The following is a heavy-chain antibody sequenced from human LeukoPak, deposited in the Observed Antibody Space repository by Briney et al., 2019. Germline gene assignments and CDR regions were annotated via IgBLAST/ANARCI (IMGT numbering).Heavy chain of an antibody. CDR2: IGTAGDT. Sequence: PGGSLRLSCAASGFTFSSYDMHWVRQAPGKGLEWVSAIGTAGDTYYPGSVKGRFTISRENAKNSLYLQMNSLRAGDTAVYYCARFSITMVRGVRTDAFDIWGQGTMVTVSS. CDR3: ARFSITMVRGVRTDAFDI. J-gene: IGHJ3*02. V-gene: IGHV3-13*04. D-gene: IGHD3-10*01. CDR1: GFTFSSYD.